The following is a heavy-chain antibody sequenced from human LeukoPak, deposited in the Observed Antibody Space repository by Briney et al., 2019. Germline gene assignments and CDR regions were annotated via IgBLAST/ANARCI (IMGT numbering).Heavy chain of an antibody. CDR2: ISAYNGNT. V-gene: IGHV1-18*01. D-gene: IGHD3-22*01. CDR3: ARADYDSSGYYWSYYYYGMDV. CDR1: GYTFTSYG. Sequence: ASVKVSCKASGYTFTSYGISWVRQAPGQGLEWMGWISAYNGNTNYAQKLQGRVTMTTDTSTSTAYMELRSLRSDDTAVYYCARADYDSSGYYWSYYYYGMDVWGQGTTVTVSS. J-gene: IGHJ6*02.